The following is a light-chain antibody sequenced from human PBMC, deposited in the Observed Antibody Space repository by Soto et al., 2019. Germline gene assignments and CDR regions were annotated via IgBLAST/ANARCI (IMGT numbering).Light chain of an antibody. V-gene: IGKV1-5*03. CDR1: QSISSW. J-gene: IGKJ1*01. CDR2: KAS. CDR3: QQYNVYWT. Sequence: DIQMTQSPSTLSASVGDRVSITCRASQSISSWLAWYQQKPGKAPKLLIYKASSFECGVPTRFSGSGSGTEFTLTISSLQPEDGAPYYCQQYNVYWTFGQGTKVELK.